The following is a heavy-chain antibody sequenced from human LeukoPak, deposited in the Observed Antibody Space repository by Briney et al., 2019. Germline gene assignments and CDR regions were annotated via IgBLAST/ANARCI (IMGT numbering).Heavy chain of an antibody. V-gene: IGHV3-49*03. D-gene: IGHD5/OR15-5a*01. CDR1: GFAFGDYA. J-gene: IGHJ4*02. Sequence: GRSLRLSCTASGFAFGDYAMSWFRQAPGKGLEWVGFIRSKAYGGTTEYAASVKGRFTISRDDSKSIAYLQMNSLKTEDTAVYYCTREPEFRLRSEVYWGQGTLVTVSS. CDR3: TREPEFRLRSEVY. CDR2: IRSKAYGGTT.